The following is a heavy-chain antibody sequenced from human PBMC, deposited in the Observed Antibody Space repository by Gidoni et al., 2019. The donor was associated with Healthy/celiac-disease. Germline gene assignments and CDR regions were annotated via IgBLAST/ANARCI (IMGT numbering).Heavy chain of an antibody. V-gene: IGHV1-18*01. D-gene: IGHD3-3*01. CDR2: ISTYNGIT. CDR3: AISGSDFWSGYYPFDN. Sequence: VQLVQSGAEVKQPGASVKVYCKASGYTFSNYGITWVRQAPGQGLEWMGWISTYNGITTYAQKLQGRVTLTTDTSTSTAYMELRSLRSDDTAVYFCAISGSDFWSGYYPFDNWGQGTLVSVSS. J-gene: IGHJ4*02. CDR1: GYTFSNYG.